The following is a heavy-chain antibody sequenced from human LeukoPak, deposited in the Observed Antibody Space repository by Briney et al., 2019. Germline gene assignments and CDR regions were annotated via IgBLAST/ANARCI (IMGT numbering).Heavy chain of an antibody. D-gene: IGHD3-16*01. Sequence: GGSLRLSCAASGFIVTNAWMNWVRQAPGKGLEWVANIKKDGSEKYYVDSVKGRFTISRDNAKNSLYLQMNSLRADDTAVYYCARQTYYDYVWGSFLETPYFDYWGQGTLVTVSS. CDR1: GFIVTNAW. CDR3: ARQTYYDYVWGSFLETPYFDY. V-gene: IGHV3-7*03. J-gene: IGHJ4*02. CDR2: IKKDGSEK.